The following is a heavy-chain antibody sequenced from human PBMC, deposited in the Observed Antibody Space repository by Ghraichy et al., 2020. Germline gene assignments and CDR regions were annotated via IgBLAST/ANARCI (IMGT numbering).Heavy chain of an antibody. D-gene: IGHD2-15*01. CDR2: ISSSGNNT. V-gene: IGHV3-23*01. J-gene: IGHJ4*02. CDR1: GFTFSSYA. CDR3: AKIYCRGGSCYFHY. Sequence: GGSLRLSCAASGFTFSSYAMSWVRQAPGKGLEWVSGISSSGNNTYHADSVKGRFTISRDNSKNTLYLQMNSLRAEDTAIYYCAKIYCRGGSCYFHYWGQGTLVTVSS.